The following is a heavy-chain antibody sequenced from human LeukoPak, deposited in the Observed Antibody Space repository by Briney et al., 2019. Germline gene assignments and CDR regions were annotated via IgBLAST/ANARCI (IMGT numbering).Heavy chain of an antibody. CDR3: ARTYYYDSSDYSDS. J-gene: IGHJ6*02. Sequence: GGSLRLSCAASGFTFSNYAMSWVRQAPGKGLEWVSAIRSSGSSTFYADFVKGRFTISRDNSKNTLYLQMNNLRAEDTAVYYCARTYYYDSSDYSDSWGQGTTVTVSS. D-gene: IGHD3-22*01. CDR1: GFTFSNYA. CDR2: IRSSGSST. V-gene: IGHV3-23*01.